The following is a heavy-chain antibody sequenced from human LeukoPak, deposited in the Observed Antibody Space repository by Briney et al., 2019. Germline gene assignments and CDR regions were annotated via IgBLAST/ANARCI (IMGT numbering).Heavy chain of an antibody. D-gene: IGHD3-3*01. CDR1: GYTFTSYY. Sequence: ASVKVSCKASGYTFTSYYMHWVRQAPGQGPEWMGIINPSGDSTSYAQKFQGRVTMTRDTSTSTVYMELSSLRSEDTAVYYCARDLFWSGEIDYWGQGTLVTVSS. V-gene: IGHV1-46*03. CDR2: INPSGDST. J-gene: IGHJ4*02. CDR3: ARDLFWSGEIDY.